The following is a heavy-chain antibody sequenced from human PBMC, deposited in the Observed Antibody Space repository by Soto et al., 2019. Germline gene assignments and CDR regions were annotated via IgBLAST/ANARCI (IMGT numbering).Heavy chain of an antibody. V-gene: IGHV3-30-3*01. D-gene: IGHD1-20*01. J-gene: IGHJ6*02. CDR3: ASYKTPFTVYYYGMDV. Sequence: FLRLPCAAAGFTCSSYARHWVRQDPGKGLEWVAVISYDGSNKYYADSVKGRFTISRDNSKNTLYLQMNSLRAEDTAVYYCASYKTPFTVYYYGMDVWGQGTTVTVSS. CDR2: ISYDGSNK. CDR1: GFTCSSYA.